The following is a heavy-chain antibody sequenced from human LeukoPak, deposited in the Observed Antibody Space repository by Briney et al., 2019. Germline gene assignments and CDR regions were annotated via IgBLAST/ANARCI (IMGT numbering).Heavy chain of an antibody. CDR2: MNPNSGNT. CDR3: ARGPYYDFWSGYHYYGMDV. CDR1: GYTFTSYY. J-gene: IGHJ6*02. Sequence: ASVKVSCKASGYTFTSYYMHWVRQATGQGLEWMGWMNPNSGNTGYAQKFQGRVTMTRNTSISTAYMELSSLRSEDTAVYYCARGPYYDFWSGYHYYGMDVWGQGTTVTVSS. V-gene: IGHV1-8*02. D-gene: IGHD3-3*01.